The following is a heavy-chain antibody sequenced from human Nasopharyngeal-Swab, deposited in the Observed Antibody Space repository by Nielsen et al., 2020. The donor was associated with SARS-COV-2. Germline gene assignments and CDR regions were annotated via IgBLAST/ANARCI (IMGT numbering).Heavy chain of an antibody. CDR1: GWSFNGYY. CDR2: INHSGST. D-gene: IGHD3-22*01. V-gene: IGHV4-34*01. CDR3: ARGSTMNGYYGMDV. J-gene: IGHJ6*02. Sequence: SETLSLTCAAYGWSFNGYYWSWIRQSPGKGLECIGEINHSGSTNYNPSLKSRVTISVDTSKTQFSLKLSSVTAADTAVYYCARGSTMNGYYGMDVWGQGTTVTVSS.